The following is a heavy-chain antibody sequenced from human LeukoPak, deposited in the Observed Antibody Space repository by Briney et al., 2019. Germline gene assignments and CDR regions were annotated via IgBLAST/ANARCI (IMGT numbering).Heavy chain of an antibody. D-gene: IGHD6-19*01. CDR2: IKQDGSEK. V-gene: IGHV3-7*01. CDR3: ASGRIAVAGTGWWYFDL. J-gene: IGHJ2*01. CDR1: GFTFSTYW. Sequence: GGSLRLSCAASGFTFSTYWMSWVRQAPGKGLEWVANIKQDGSEKYYVDSVKGRFTISRDNAKNSLYLQMNYLRAEDTAVYYCASGRIAVAGTGWWYFDLWGRGALVTVSS.